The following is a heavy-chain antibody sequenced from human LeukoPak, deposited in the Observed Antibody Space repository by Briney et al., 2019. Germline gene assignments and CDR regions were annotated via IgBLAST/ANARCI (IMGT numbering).Heavy chain of an antibody. J-gene: IGHJ3*02. CDR3: AREGYYGAFDI. V-gene: IGHV3-48*02. CDR2: IGANSAI. D-gene: IGHD3-10*01. Sequence: PVGYLRLSCAASGFTFSDYSMNWVRQAPGKGLEWVSYIGANSAIYYADSVKGRFTISRDNARKSLSLQVNSLRDDDTAVYYCAREGYYGAFDIWGLGTMVTVSS. CDR1: GFTFSDYS.